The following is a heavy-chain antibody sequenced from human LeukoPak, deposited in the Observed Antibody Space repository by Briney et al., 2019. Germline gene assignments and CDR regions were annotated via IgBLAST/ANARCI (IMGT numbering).Heavy chain of an antibody. V-gene: IGHV3-30-3*01. CDR3: VRGVTIYDSSGYFDY. D-gene: IGHD3-22*01. Sequence: PGGSLRLSCAASGFXFSVCAMHWVRQAPGKGLEWVATISYDGNNKHYTDSVEGRFTISRDNSKNTLYLQMNTLRVEDTAMYYCVRGVTIYDSSGYFDYWGQGTLVTVSS. CDR1: GFXFSVCA. CDR2: ISYDGNNK. J-gene: IGHJ4*02.